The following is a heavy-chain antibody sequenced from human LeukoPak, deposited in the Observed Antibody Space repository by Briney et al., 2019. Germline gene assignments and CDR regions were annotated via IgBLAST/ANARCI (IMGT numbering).Heavy chain of an antibody. J-gene: IGHJ4*02. Sequence: PGGSLRLSCAASGFTFSSYSMNWVRRAPGKGLEWVSSISSSSSYIYYADSVKGRFTISRDNSKNTLYLQMNSLRAEDTAVYYCAKVWYRIAAAGYYFDYWGQGTLVTVSS. D-gene: IGHD6-13*01. CDR1: GFTFSSYS. CDR3: AKVWYRIAAAGYYFDY. CDR2: ISSSSSYI. V-gene: IGHV3-21*04.